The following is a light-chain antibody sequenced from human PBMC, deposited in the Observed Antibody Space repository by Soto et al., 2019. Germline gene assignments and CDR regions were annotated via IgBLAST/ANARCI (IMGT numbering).Light chain of an antibody. CDR2: GVS. Sequence: EIVMTQSPGTLSLSPGERATLSFRASQSVSSNYLAWYQHKPGHPPRPLIYGVSSRATGIPDRFSGSGSGTDFTLTISRLEPEDFAVYYCQQYGSSPRTFGQGTKVEI. CDR1: QSVSSNY. V-gene: IGKV3-20*01. J-gene: IGKJ1*01. CDR3: QQYGSSPRT.